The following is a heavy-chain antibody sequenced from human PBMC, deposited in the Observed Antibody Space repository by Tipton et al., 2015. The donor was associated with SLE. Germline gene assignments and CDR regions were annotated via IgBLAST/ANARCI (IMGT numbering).Heavy chain of an antibody. J-gene: IGHJ6*03. D-gene: IGHD2-15*01. Sequence: TLSLTCNISGASISGGAYYWTWIRQHPGKGLEWIGYIYYSGSTFYNPSPKSRLTLSLDTSEKQFSLKLSSVTAADTAVYYCARGSRDSIYYYYYMDVWGKGTTVTVSS. CDR3: ARGSRDSIYYYYYMDV. CDR2: IYYSGST. V-gene: IGHV4-31*03. CDR1: GASISGGAYY.